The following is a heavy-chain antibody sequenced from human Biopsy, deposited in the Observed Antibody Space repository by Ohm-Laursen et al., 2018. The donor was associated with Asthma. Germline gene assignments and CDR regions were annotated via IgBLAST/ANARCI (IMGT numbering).Heavy chain of an antibody. V-gene: IGHV2-5*02. Sequence: TQTLTLTCTFSGFSLSTSGGGVGWIRQPPGKALEWLGNIYWDDDMRYSPSLQSRLTITRDTPKDQVVLTMTNMGPVDTGTYYCVHTLVGLKAFDFWGQGTLVTVSS. D-gene: IGHD1-26*01. CDR3: VHTLVGLKAFDF. CDR2: IYWDDDM. CDR1: GFSLSTSGGG. J-gene: IGHJ4*02.